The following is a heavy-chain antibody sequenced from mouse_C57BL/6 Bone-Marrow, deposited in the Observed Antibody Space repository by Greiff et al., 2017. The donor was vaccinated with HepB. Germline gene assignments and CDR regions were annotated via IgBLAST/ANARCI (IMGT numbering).Heavy chain of an antibody. J-gene: IGHJ3*01. Sequence: EVKLMESGGGLVQPGGSLKLSCAASGFTFSDYYMYWVRQTPEKRLEWVAYISNGGGSTYYPDTVKGRFTISRDNAKNTLYLQMSRLKSEDTAMYYCARLGAYWGQGTLVTVSA. V-gene: IGHV5-12*01. CDR2: ISNGGGST. CDR3: ARLGAY. CDR1: GFTFSDYY.